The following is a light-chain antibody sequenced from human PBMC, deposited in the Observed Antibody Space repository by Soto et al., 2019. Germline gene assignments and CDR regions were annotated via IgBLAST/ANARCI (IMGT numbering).Light chain of an antibody. Sequence: DIQMTQSPSTLSASVGDRVTITFRASQSISNWLAWYQQKPGKAPKLLIYKASNLESGVPSRFNGSGSGTDFTLTISSLQPDDFASYYCQQYNTYWTFGQGTKVDIK. V-gene: IGKV1-5*03. CDR2: KAS. CDR3: QQYNTYWT. CDR1: QSISNW. J-gene: IGKJ1*01.